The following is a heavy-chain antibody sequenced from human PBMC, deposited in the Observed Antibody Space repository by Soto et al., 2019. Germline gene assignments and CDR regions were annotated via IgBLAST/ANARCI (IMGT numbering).Heavy chain of an antibody. Sequence: GGSLRLSCAASGFTFSDYYMSWIRQAPGKGLEWVSYISSSSSYTNYADSVKGRFTISRDNAKNSLYLQMNSLRAEDTAVYYCARGDWGWGYYYYGMDVWGQGTTVTVSS. CDR3: ARGDWGWGYYYYGMDV. D-gene: IGHD2-8*02. CDR2: ISSSSSYT. CDR1: GFTFSDYY. J-gene: IGHJ6*02. V-gene: IGHV3-11*06.